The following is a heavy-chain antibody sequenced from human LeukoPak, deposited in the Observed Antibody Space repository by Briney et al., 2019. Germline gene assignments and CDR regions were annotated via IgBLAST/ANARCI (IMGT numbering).Heavy chain of an antibody. CDR1: GFTFSSYS. CDR3: ARALPDTAMVAGY. D-gene: IGHD5-18*01. CDR2: ISSSSSYI. V-gene: IGHV3-21*01. Sequence: PGGSLRLSCAASGFTFSSYSMNWVRQAPGKGLEWVSSISSSSSYIYYADSVKGRFTISRDNAKNSLYLQMNSLRAEDTAVYYCARALPDTAMVAGYWGQGTLVTVSS. J-gene: IGHJ4*02.